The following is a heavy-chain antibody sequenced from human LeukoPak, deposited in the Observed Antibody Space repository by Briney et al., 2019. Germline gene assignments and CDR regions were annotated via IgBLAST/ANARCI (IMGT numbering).Heavy chain of an antibody. Sequence: PGRSLRLSCTASGFTSGDYAMSWVRQAPGKGLEWVGFIRSKAYGGTTEYAASVKGRFTISRDDSKSIAYLQMNSLKTEDTAVYYCTRVGSSSSFDYWGQGTLVTVSS. J-gene: IGHJ4*02. CDR3: TRVGSSSSFDY. V-gene: IGHV3-49*04. D-gene: IGHD6-6*01. CDR2: IRSKAYGGTT. CDR1: GFTSGDYA.